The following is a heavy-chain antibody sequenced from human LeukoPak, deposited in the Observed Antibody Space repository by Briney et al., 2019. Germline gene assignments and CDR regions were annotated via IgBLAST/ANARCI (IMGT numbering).Heavy chain of an antibody. J-gene: IGHJ4*02. CDR2: IYYSGST. CDR3: ARVLVRGVITYFDY. V-gene: IGHV4-59*01. CDR1: GGSISSYY. D-gene: IGHD3-10*01. Sequence: SETLSLTCTVSGGSISSYYWSWIRQPPGKGLEWIGYIYYSGSTNYNPSLKSRVTISVDTSKNQFSLKLSSVTAADTAVYYCARVLVRGVITYFDYRGQGTLVTVSS.